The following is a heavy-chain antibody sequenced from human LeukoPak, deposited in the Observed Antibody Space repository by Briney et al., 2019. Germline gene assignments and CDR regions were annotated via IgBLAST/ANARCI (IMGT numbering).Heavy chain of an antibody. Sequence: PGGSLRLSCAASGFNFEDYTMHWVRQTPGKGLEWVSLINWDGGSTYYADSVKGRFTISRDNAKNSLYLQMNSLRAEDTALYYCARDRVHGTDQRYYYYYYMDVWGKGTTVTVSS. J-gene: IGHJ6*03. CDR2: INWDGGST. CDR3: ARDRVHGTDQRYYYYYYMDV. D-gene: IGHD2-2*01. CDR1: GFNFEDYT. V-gene: IGHV3-43*01.